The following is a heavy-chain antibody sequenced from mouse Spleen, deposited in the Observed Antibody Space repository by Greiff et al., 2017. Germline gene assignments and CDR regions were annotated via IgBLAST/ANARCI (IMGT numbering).Heavy chain of an antibody. J-gene: IGHJ3*01. CDR3: AREGDWDPFAY. CDR2: IYPGDGDT. V-gene: IGHV1-82*01. CDR1: GYAFSSSW. Sequence: QVQLQQSGPELVKPGASVKISCKASGYAFSSSWMNWVKQRPGKGLEWIGRIYPGDGDTNYNGKFKGKATLTADKSSSTAYMQLSSLTSEDSAVYFCAREGDWDPFAYWGQGTLVTVSA. D-gene: IGHD4-1*01.